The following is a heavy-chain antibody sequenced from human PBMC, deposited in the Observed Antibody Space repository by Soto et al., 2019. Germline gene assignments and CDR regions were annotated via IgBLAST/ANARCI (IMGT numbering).Heavy chain of an antibody. D-gene: IGHD2-2*01. J-gene: IGHJ6*02. CDR3: ARDCSSTSCRIARKDRRPEMVYYYYYGMDV. V-gene: IGHV3-21*01. Sequence: GGSLRLSCAASGFTFSSYSMNWVRQAPGKGLEWVSSISSSSSYIYYADSVKGRFTISRDNAKNSLYLQMNSLRAEDTAVYYCARDCSSTSCRIARKDRRPEMVYYYYYGMDVWGQGTTVTVSS. CDR1: GFTFSSYS. CDR2: ISSSSSYI.